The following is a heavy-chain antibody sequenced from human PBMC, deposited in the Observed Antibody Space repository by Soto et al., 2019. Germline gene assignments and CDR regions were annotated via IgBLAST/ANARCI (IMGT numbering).Heavy chain of an antibody. CDR1: GFTFSTYT. D-gene: IGHD6-13*01. CDR2: ISGGGGST. V-gene: IGHV3-23*01. J-gene: IGHJ4*02. CDR3: AKERSTWGTFDY. Sequence: EVQLLESGGGLVQPGGYLSVSCAASGFTFSTYTMSWVRQAPGKGLEWVSAISGGGGSTYYADSVKGRFTISRDNSKNTLYLQMSSLRAEDTAAYFCAKERSTWGTFDYWGQGTLVTVSS.